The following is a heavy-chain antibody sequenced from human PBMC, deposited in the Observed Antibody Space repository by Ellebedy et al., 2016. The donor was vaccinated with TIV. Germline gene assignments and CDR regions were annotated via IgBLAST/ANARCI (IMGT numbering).Heavy chain of an antibody. CDR2: IGIAGDT. CDR3: GRGMTARQANREVDY. V-gene: IGHV3-13*01. CDR1: GFTFSSYD. J-gene: IGHJ4*02. Sequence: GESLKISCTASGFTFSSYDMHWVRQATGKGLEWVSLIGIAGDTYYPGSVKGRFTISRENAKSSLYLQMNSLRDEDTAVYYCGRGMTARQANREVDYWGQGTLGTVSS. D-gene: IGHD2-8*01.